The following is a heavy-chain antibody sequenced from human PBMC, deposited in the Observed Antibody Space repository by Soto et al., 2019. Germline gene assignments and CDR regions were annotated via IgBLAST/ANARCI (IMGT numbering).Heavy chain of an antibody. D-gene: IGHD2-21*01. V-gene: IGHV4-39*01. Sequence: LFLTCTVNGDSINNRIYYWCWIRQPPGKGLELIGSIYYSVSTYNNPSLKSRVSRSVDTSKNQFSLKLRSVTAADTALYYCARQRTSVVSKAYFHXWGQGTLVTVSX. CDR2: IYYSVST. J-gene: IGHJ4*02. CDR3: ARQRTSVVSKAYFHX. CDR1: GDSINNRIYY.